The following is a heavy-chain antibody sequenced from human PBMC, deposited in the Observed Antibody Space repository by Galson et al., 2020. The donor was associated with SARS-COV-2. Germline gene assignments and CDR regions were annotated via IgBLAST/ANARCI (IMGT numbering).Heavy chain of an antibody. CDR2: INPNTGGT. Sequence: ASVKVSCKTSGYTFNDYYLHWVRQAPGQGLEWMGWINPNTGGTDHAQKFEGRVSMTRDTSIRTAYMEVNMLRSDDTAVYYCARDLGPGIAASADYWGQGTLITVSS. D-gene: IGHD6-13*01. CDR1: GYTFNDYY. J-gene: IGHJ4*02. CDR3: ARDLGPGIAASADY. V-gene: IGHV1-2*02.